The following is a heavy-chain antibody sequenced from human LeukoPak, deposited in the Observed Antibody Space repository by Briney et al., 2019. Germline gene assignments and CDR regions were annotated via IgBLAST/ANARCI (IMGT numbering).Heavy chain of an antibody. Sequence: GASVKVSCKASGGTFSSYAISWVRQAPGQGLEWMGRIIPILGIANYAQKFQGRVTITADKSTSTAYMELSSLRSEDTAVYYCAAAAADNAVIFHALDIWGQGTMVTVSS. V-gene: IGHV1-69*04. CDR2: IIPILGIA. J-gene: IGHJ3*02. CDR3: AAAAADNAVIFHALDI. CDR1: GGTFSSYA. D-gene: IGHD6-13*01.